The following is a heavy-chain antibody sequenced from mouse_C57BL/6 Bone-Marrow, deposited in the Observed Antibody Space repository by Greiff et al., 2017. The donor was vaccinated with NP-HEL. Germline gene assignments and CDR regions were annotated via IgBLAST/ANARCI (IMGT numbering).Heavy chain of an antibody. CDR1: GYTFTNYW. CDR2: IYPGGGYT. Sequence: VKLQESGAELVRPGTSVKMSCKASGYTFTNYWIGWAKQRPGHGLEWIGDIYPGGGYTNYNEKFKGKATLTADKSSSTAYMQFSSLTSEDSAIYYCARWTSYFDYWGQGTTLTVSS. CDR3: ARWTSYFDY. V-gene: IGHV1-63*01. J-gene: IGHJ2*01.